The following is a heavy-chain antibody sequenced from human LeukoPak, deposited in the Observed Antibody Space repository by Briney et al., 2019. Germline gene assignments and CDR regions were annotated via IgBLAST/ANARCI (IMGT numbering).Heavy chain of an antibody. Sequence: SETLSLTCTVSGGSISSSSYYWGWIRQPPGKGLERIGSIYYSGSTYYNPSLKSRVTISVDTSKNQFSLKLSSVTAADTAVYYCARGGRGFDPWGQGTLVTVSS. V-gene: IGHV4-39*07. D-gene: IGHD2-15*01. CDR2: IYYSGST. CDR1: GGSISSSSYY. J-gene: IGHJ5*02. CDR3: ARGGRGFDP.